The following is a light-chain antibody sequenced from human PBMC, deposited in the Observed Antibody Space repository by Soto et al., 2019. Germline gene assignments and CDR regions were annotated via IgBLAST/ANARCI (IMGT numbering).Light chain of an antibody. V-gene: IGKV3-15*01. CDR3: QQYGMT. Sequence: EIVMTQSPATLSVSPGERATLSCRASQSVSSNLAWYQQKPGQAPRLLIYGASTRATGIPARFSGSGSGTDFTLTISRVEPEDFAVYYCQQYGMTFGQGTKVDIK. CDR1: QSVSSN. J-gene: IGKJ1*01. CDR2: GAS.